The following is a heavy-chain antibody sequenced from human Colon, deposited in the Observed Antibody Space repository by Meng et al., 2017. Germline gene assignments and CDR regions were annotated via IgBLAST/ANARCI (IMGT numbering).Heavy chain of an antibody. CDR2: SYDSGST. D-gene: IGHD3-22*01. Sequence: SETLSLTCTVSDGSISGYYWSWIRQPPGKGLEWIGWSYDSGSTNYNPSLKSRVTISVDASQSQFSLKLRSVTAADTAVYYCARGPNNSGWLAVDYWGQGILVTVSS. J-gene: IGHJ4*02. CDR1: DGSISGYY. CDR3: ARGPNNSGWLAVDY. V-gene: IGHV4-59*12.